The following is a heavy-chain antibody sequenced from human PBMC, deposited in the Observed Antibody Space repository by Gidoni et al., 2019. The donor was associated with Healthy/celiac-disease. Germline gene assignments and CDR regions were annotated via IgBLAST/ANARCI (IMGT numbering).Heavy chain of an antibody. CDR2: ISYDGSNK. V-gene: IGHV3-30*18. CDR1: GFTFSSYG. CDR3: AKESRYDFWSGYYTDASYFDY. D-gene: IGHD3-3*01. Sequence: QVQLVESGGGVVQPGRSLRLSCAASGFTFSSYGMHWVRQAPGKGLEWVAVISYDGSNKYYADSVKGRFTISRDNSKNTLYLQMNSLRAEDTAVYYCAKESRYDFWSGYYTDASYFDYWGQGTLVTVSS. J-gene: IGHJ4*02.